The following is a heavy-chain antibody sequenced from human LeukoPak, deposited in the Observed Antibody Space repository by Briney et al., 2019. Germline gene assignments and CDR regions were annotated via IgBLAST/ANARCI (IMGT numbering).Heavy chain of an antibody. Sequence: GRSLRLSCAASGITIDDTFDDCAMDWVRQAPGKGLEWVSGISWNSGTLVYADSVRGRFTISRDNAKSSLYLQMNSLRAEDTALYFCAKDAWRRVFYYGMDVWGQGTTVAVSS. D-gene: IGHD5-12*01. CDR2: ISWNSGTL. V-gene: IGHV3-9*01. CDR3: AKDAWRRVFYYGMDV. J-gene: IGHJ6*02. CDR1: GITIDDTFDDCA.